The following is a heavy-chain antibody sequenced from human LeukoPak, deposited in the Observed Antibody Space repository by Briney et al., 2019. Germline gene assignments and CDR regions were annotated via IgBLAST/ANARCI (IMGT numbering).Heavy chain of an antibody. V-gene: IGHV3-23*01. CDR2: ISGSGGST. J-gene: IGHJ3*02. CDR3: AKKNQYYYDSSGYGDAFDI. D-gene: IGHD3-22*01. CDR1: GFTFSSYW. Sequence: GGSLRLSCAASGFTFSSYWMSWVRQAPGKGPEWVSAISGSGGSTYYADSVKGRFTISRDNSKNTLYLQMNSLRAEDTAVYYCAKKNQYYYDSSGYGDAFDIWGQGTMVTVSS.